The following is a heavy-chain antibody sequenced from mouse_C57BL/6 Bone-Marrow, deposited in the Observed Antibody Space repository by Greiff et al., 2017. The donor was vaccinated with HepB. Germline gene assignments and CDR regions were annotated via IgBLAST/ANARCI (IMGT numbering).Heavy chain of an antibody. CDR3: AIYSRPYFDY. CDR2: IDPSDSYT. J-gene: IGHJ2*01. Sequence: QVQLQQPGAELVRPGTSVKLSCKASGYTFTSYWMHWVKQRPGQGLEWIGVIDPSDSYTNYNQKFKGKATLTVDTSSSTAYIQLSSLTSEDSAVYYCAIYSRPYFDYWGQGTTLTVSS. CDR1: GYTFTSYW. V-gene: IGHV1-59*01. D-gene: IGHD2-1*01.